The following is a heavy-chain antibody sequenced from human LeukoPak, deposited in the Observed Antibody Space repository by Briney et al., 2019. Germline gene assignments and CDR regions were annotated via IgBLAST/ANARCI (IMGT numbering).Heavy chain of an antibody. Sequence: GASVKVSCKASGYTFTSYGISWVRQAPGQGLEWMGWISAYNGNTNYAQKLQGRVTMTTDTSTSTAYMELRSLRSDDTAVYYCARAGYCSSTSCYRGWGFDHWGQGTLVTVSS. CDR3: ARAGYCSSTSCYRGWGFDH. CDR2: ISAYNGNT. CDR1: GYTFTSYG. J-gene: IGHJ4*02. V-gene: IGHV1-18*01. D-gene: IGHD2-2*03.